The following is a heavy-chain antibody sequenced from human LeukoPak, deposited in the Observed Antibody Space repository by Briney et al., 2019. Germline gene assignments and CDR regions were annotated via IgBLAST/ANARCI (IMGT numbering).Heavy chain of an antibody. Sequence: GGSLRLSCAASGFTFSSYSMNWVRQAPGKGLEWVSSISSSSSYIYYADSVKGRFTISRDNAKKSLYLQMNSLRAEDTAVYYCARGSVVVAAIDYWGQGTLVTVSS. CDR3: ARGSVVVAAIDY. J-gene: IGHJ4*02. D-gene: IGHD2-15*01. CDR1: GFTFSSYS. V-gene: IGHV3-21*01. CDR2: ISSSSSYI.